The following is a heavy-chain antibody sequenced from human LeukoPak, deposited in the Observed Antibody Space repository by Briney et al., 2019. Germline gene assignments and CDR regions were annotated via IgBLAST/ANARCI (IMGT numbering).Heavy chain of an antibody. CDR3: AIASPGYGGGSSDAFDI. CDR1: GYTFTSYY. V-gene: IGHV1-46*01. J-gene: IGHJ3*02. D-gene: IGHD4-23*01. CDR2: INPSGGST. Sequence: ASVKVSCKASGYTFTSYYMHWVRQAPGQGLEWMGIINPSGGSTSYAQKFQGRVTMTRDTSTSTVYMELSSLRSEDTAVYYCAIASPGYGGGSSDAFDIWGQGTMVTVSS.